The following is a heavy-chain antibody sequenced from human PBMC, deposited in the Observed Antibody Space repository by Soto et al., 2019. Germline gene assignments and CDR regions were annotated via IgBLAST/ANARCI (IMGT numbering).Heavy chain of an antibody. CDR2: ISSSSSDT. CDR3: ARRRPTGYYNY. Sequence: QVQLVEAGGDLVKPGGSLRLSCAASGFPFSAYYMSWIRQAPGKGLEWVASISSSSSDTNYAQSVKGRFTISRDNAKNSLHLQMNSLRAEDTAVYYCARRRPTGYYNYWGQGTLVTVSA. V-gene: IGHV3-11*05. D-gene: IGHD3-9*01. J-gene: IGHJ4*02. CDR1: GFPFSAYY.